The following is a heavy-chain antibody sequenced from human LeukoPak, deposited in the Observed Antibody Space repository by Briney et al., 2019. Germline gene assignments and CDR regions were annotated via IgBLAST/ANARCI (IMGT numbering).Heavy chain of an antibody. J-gene: IGHJ4*02. V-gene: IGHV3-30-3*01. CDR3: AKDGDWRPAAD. CDR1: GFTFSSYA. Sequence: QSGGSLRLSCAASGFTFSSYAMHWVRQAPGKGLEWVAVISYDGSNKYYADSVKGRFTISRDNSKNTLYLQMNSLRAEDTAIYYCAKDGDWRPAADWGQGTLVTVSS. D-gene: IGHD2-2*01. CDR2: ISYDGSNK.